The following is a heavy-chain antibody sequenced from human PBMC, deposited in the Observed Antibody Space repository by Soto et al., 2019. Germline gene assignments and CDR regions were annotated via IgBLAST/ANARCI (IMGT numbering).Heavy chain of an antibody. J-gene: IGHJ4*02. V-gene: IGHV1-69*13. CDR2: IIPIVGTA. Sequence: SVKVACKASGGTLSSYAISWVRQAPGEGLEWMGGIIPIVGTANYAQKFQGRVTITADESTSTAYMELSSLRSEDTAVYYCARDPYSGYAHTNYFDYRDQGTMSTFST. D-gene: IGHD5-12*01. CDR3: ARDPYSGYAHTNYFDY. CDR1: GGTLSSYA.